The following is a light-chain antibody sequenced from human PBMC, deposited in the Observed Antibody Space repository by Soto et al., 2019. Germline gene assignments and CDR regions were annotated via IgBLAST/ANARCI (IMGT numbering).Light chain of an antibody. J-gene: IGKJ1*01. Sequence: EIVMTQSPATLSVSPGERATLSCRASQSVGSNLAWYQQRPAQAPRLLIYGASTRATGVPARFSGSGSGTEFPLTISSLQSEDFGIYFCQQYNNWPPDRTFGQGTKVEIK. V-gene: IGKV3-15*01. CDR1: QSVGSN. CDR3: QQYNNWPPDRT. CDR2: GAS.